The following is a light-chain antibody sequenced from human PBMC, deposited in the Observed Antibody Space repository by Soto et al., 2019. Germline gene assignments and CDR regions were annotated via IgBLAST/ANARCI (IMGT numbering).Light chain of an antibody. CDR3: QQSYSTWT. V-gene: IGKV1-39*01. J-gene: IGKJ1*01. CDR1: QSISSW. Sequence: IHMTQSPSTLSASVGDRVTITCRASQSISSWLAWYQQKPGKAPKLLIYAASSLQSGVSSRFSGSGSGTDFTLTISSLQPEDSATYYCQQSYSTWTFGQGTKVDIK. CDR2: AAS.